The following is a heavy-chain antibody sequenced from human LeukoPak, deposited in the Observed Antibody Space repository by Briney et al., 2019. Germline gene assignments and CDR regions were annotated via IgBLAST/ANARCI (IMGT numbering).Heavy chain of an antibody. Sequence: GGSLRLSCAASGFTFSSYSMNWVRQAPGKGLEWLSYIISNSGSIYYADSVKGRFTISRDNAKNSLYLQMNSLRDEDTAVYYCARGIPDYGGNWYYFDSWGQGTLATVSS. CDR3: ARGIPDYGGNWYYFDS. V-gene: IGHV3-48*02. CDR1: GFTFSSYS. CDR2: IISNSGSI. D-gene: IGHD4-23*01. J-gene: IGHJ4*02.